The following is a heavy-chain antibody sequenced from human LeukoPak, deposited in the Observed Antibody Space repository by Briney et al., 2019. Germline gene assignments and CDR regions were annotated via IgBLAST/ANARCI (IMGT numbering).Heavy chain of an antibody. CDR2: IRSNGDTT. V-gene: IGHV3-23*01. D-gene: IGHD1-1*01. CDR1: GFTFSSIA. CDR3: AKGQELDDGVFDS. J-gene: IGHJ4*02. Sequence: HPGGSLRLSCAASGFTFSSIAMTWVRQAPGKGLEWVSSIRSNGDTTYNADSVKGRFTISRDNSKNTLYLQMNSLRVEGTAIYYCAKGQELDDGVFDSWGQGTLVTVSS.